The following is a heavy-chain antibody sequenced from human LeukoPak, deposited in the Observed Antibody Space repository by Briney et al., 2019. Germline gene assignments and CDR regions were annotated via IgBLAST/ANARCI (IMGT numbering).Heavy chain of an antibody. CDR3: ANPQSRGYDYLDY. D-gene: IGHD5-12*01. V-gene: IGHV3-30*18. Sequence: GRSPRLSCAASGFTFRNYGMHWVRQAPGKGLEWVAVISIDGSEKYYADSVKGRFTISRDNSKNTLYLQMNSLRGDDTAVYYCANPQSRGYDYLDYWGQGTLVTVSS. CDR2: ISIDGSEK. CDR1: GFTFRNYG. J-gene: IGHJ4*02.